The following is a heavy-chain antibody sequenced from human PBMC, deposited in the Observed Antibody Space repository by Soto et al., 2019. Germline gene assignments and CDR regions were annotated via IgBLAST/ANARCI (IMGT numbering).Heavy chain of an antibody. J-gene: IGHJ4*02. V-gene: IGHV3-30-3*01. CDR2: ISYDGSNK. Sequence: GGSLRLSCAASGFTFSSYAMHWVRQAPGKGLEWVAVISYDGSNKYYADSVKGRFTISRDNSKNTLYLQMNSLRAEDTAVYYCARARVYATGPLDFWGQGTLVTVS. D-gene: IGHD6-13*01. CDR1: GFTFSSYA. CDR3: ARARVYATGPLDF.